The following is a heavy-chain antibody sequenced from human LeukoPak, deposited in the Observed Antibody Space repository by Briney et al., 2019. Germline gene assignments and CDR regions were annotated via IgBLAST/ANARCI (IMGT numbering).Heavy chain of an antibody. Sequence: GGSLRLSCVVSGLPFSDYYMNWIRQAPGKGLEWISYISSSSSYTDYADSVKGRFTISRDNASNVLYLQMNSLKVEDTAVYYCAAGTAADYWGLGTLVAVSS. CDR2: ISSSSSYT. D-gene: IGHD6-13*01. V-gene: IGHV3-11*03. CDR3: AAGTAADY. CDR1: GLPFSDYY. J-gene: IGHJ4*02.